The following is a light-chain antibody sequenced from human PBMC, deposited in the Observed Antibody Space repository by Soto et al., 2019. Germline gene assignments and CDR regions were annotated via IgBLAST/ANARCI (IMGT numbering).Light chain of an antibody. J-gene: IGKJ4*01. Sequence: DIVMTQSPDSLAVSLGERATINCKSSQSVLYSSNNKYYLAWYQQKLGQPPKLLIYWASTRESGVPDRFSGSGSGTDFTLTISSLQAEDVAVYYCQQYYGLPLTFGGGTKVEIK. CDR3: QQYYGLPLT. CDR2: WAS. CDR1: QSVLYSSNNKYY. V-gene: IGKV4-1*01.